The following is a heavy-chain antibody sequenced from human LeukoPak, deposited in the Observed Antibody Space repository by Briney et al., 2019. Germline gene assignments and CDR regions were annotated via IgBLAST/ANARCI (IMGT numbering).Heavy chain of an antibody. D-gene: IGHD4-11*01. CDR1: GFTFSSYA. CDR3: ARDIGNYGSHDAFDI. Sequence: GGTLRLSCAASGFTFSSYAMHWVRQAPGKGLEWVAVISYDGSNKYYADSVKGRFTISRDNSKNTLYLQMNSLRAEDTAVYYCARDIGNYGSHDAFDIWGQGTMVTVSS. CDR2: ISYDGSNK. J-gene: IGHJ3*02. V-gene: IGHV3-30-3*01.